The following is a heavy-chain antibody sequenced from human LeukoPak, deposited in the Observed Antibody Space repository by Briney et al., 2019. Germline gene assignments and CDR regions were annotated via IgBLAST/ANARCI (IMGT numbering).Heavy chain of an antibody. CDR1: GFTFSSYS. V-gene: IGHV3-48*01. D-gene: IGHD3-3*01. CDR2: ISSSSSTI. CDR3: ARGSDFWSGYYSPDY. Sequence: GGSLRLSCAASGFTFSSYSMNWVRQAPGKGLEWVSYISSSSSTIYYADSVKGRFTISRDNAKNSLYLQMNSLRAEDTAVYYCARGSDFWSGYYSPDYWGQGTLATVSS. J-gene: IGHJ4*02.